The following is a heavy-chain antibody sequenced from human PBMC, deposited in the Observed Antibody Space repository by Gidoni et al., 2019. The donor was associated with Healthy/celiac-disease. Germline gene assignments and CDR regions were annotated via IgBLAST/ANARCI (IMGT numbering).Heavy chain of an antibody. J-gene: IGHJ6*03. V-gene: IGHV1-2*02. CDR2: INLNSGGT. CDR3: ARGSYYDILTGRQFDYYYMDV. CDR1: GYTFTGYY. Sequence: QVQLVQSGAEVKKPGASVKVSCKASGYTFTGYYMHWVRQAPGQGLEWMGWINLNSGGTNYAQKFQGRVTMTRDTSISTAYMELSRLRSDDTAVYYCARGSYYDILTGRQFDYYYMDVWGKGTTVTVSS. D-gene: IGHD3-9*01.